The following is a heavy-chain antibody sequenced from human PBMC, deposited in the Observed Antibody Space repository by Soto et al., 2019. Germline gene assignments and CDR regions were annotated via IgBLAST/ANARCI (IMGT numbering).Heavy chain of an antibody. CDR3: ARDVYSSSRYCDY. CDR1: GFTFSSYS. J-gene: IGHJ4*02. CDR2: ISSSSSYI. V-gene: IGHV3-21*01. D-gene: IGHD6-6*01. Sequence: EVQLVESGGGLVKPGGSLRLSCAASGFTFSSYSMNWVRQAPGKGLEWVSSISSSSSYIYYADSVKGRFTISRDNAKNSLYLQMNSLRAEDTAVYYCARDVYSSSRYCDYWGQGTLVTVSS.